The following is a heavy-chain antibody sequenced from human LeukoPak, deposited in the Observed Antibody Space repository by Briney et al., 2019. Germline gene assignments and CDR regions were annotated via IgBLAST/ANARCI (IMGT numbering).Heavy chain of an antibody. CDR2: ISSSSSYI. Sequence: GGSLRLSCAASGFTFSSYSMNWVRQAPGKGLEWVSSISSSSSYIYYADSVKGRFTISRDNAKNSLYLQMNSLRAEDTAVYYCARSRSSSWREGAYWGQGTLVTVSS. CDR3: ARSRSSSWREGAY. CDR1: GFTFSSYS. D-gene: IGHD6-13*01. J-gene: IGHJ4*02. V-gene: IGHV3-21*01.